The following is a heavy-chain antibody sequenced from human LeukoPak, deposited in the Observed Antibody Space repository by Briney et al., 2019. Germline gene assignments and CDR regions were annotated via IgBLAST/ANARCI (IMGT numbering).Heavy chain of an antibody. CDR3: ARSRENDIVVVPAAPRHYYYYMDV. CDR1: GGSISSYY. V-gene: IGHV4-4*07. CDR2: IYTSGST. Sequence: SETLSLTCTVSGGSISSYYWSWIRQPAGKGLEWIGRIYTSGSTNYNPSLKSRVTMSVDTSKNQFSLKLSSVTAADTVVYYCARSRENDIVVVPAAPRHYYYYMDVWGKGTTVTVSS. D-gene: IGHD2-2*01. J-gene: IGHJ6*03.